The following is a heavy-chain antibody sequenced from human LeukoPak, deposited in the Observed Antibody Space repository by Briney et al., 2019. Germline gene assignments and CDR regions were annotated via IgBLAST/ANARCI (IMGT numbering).Heavy chain of an antibody. CDR1: GGSFSGYY. CDR2: TNHSGST. V-gene: IGHV4-34*01. D-gene: IGHD3-10*01. J-gene: IGHJ4*02. Sequence: SETLSLTCAVSGGSFSGYYWNWIRQSPGKGLEWIGETNHSGSTHYNPSLKSRVTISVDTSKNQFSLKLSSVTAADTAVYYCARLYPGSSDYWGQGTLVTVSS. CDR3: ARLYPGSSDY.